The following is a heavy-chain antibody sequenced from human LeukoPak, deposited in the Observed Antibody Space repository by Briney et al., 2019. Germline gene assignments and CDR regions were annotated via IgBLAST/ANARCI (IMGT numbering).Heavy chain of an antibody. CDR2: IYYSGST. V-gene: IGHV4-39*01. CDR1: GGSISSSSYY. D-gene: IGHD6-13*01. J-gene: IGHJ4*02. CDR3: ASLSVETLGLTSRSIAAAGTPSDY. Sequence: PSETLSLTCTVSGGSISSSSYYWGWIRQPPGKGLEWIGSIYYSGSTYYNPSLKSRVTISVDTSKNQFSLKLSSVTAADTAVYYCASLSVETLGLTSRSIAAAGTPSDYWGQGTLVTVSS.